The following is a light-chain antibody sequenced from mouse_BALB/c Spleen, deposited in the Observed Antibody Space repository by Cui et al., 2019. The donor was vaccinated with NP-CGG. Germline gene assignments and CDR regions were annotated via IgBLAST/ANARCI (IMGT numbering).Light chain of an antibody. CDR1: TGAVTTSNY. V-gene: IGLV1*01. Sequence: QAVLTQESAITTSPGETVTLTCCSSTGAVTTSNYANWVQEKPDHLFTGLIGGTNNRAPGVPARFSGSLIGDKAALTITGAQTEDEAIYFCALWYSNHWVFGGGTKLTVL. J-gene: IGLJ1*01. CDR3: ALWYSNHWV. CDR2: GTN.